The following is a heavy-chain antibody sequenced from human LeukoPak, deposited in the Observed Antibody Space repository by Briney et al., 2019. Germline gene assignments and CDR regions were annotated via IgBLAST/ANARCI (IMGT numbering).Heavy chain of an antibody. CDR2: ISGSGGST. V-gene: IGHV3-23*01. Sequence: GGSLRLSCAASGFTFSSYAMSWARQAPGKGLEWVSAISGSGGSTYYADSVKGRFTISRDNSKNTLYLQMNSLRAEDTAVYYCAKFGVEVAVAGDFDYWGQGTLVTVSS. CDR3: AKFGVEVAVAGDFDY. CDR1: GFTFSSYA. D-gene: IGHD6-19*01. J-gene: IGHJ4*02.